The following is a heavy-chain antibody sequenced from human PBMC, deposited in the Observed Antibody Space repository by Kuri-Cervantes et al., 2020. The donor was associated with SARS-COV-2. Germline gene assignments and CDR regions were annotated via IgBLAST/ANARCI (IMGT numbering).Heavy chain of an antibody. V-gene: IGHV3-30*04. Sequence: GGSLRLSCAASGFTFGHYAVHWVRQAPGKGLEWVAAITYDGTNQYYADSVKGRFTISRDNSKNTLFLEMNSLRAEDTAVYYCARVVRGVIIEGDYWGQGTLVTVSS. CDR3: ARVVRGVIIEGDY. CDR1: GFTFGHYA. J-gene: IGHJ4*02. D-gene: IGHD3-10*01. CDR2: ITYDGTNQ.